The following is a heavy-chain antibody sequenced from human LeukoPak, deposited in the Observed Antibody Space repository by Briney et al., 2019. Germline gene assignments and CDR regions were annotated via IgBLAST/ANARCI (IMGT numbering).Heavy chain of an antibody. Sequence: ASVKVSCKASGGTFSGYAISWVRQAPGQGLEWMGRIIPIFGTANYAQKFQGRVTITTDESTSTAYMELSSLRSEDTAVYYCARDLGGDYTDNWFDPWGQGTLVTVSS. D-gene: IGHD4-17*01. V-gene: IGHV1-69*05. CDR3: ARDLGGDYTDNWFDP. CDR1: GGTFSGYA. J-gene: IGHJ5*02. CDR2: IIPIFGTA.